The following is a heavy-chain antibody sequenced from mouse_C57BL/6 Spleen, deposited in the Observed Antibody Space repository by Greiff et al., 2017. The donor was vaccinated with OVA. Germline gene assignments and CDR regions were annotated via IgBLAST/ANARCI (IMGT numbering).Heavy chain of an antibody. CDR2: IWRGGST. CDR1: GFSLTSYG. J-gene: IGHJ4*01. V-gene: IGHV2-5*01. CDR3: AKKRGYGSSPYAMDY. D-gene: IGHD1-1*01. Sequence: VQGVESGPGLVQPSQSLSITCTVSGFSLTSYGVHWVRQSPGKGLEWLGVIWRGGSTDYNAAFMSRLSITKDNSKSQVFFKMNSLQADDTAIYYCAKKRGYGSSPYAMDYWGQGTSVTVSS.